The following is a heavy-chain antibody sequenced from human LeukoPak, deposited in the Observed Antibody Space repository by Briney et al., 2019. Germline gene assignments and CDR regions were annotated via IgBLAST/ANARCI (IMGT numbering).Heavy chain of an antibody. CDR3: ARDRDGSYYYDSSGYYGGAFDI. Sequence: SETLSLTCTVSGGSISSHYWSWVRQPPGKGLEWIGYIYYSGNTNYNPSLKSRVTISVDTSKNQFSLKLSSVTAADTAVYYCARDRDGSYYYDSSGYYGGAFDIWGQGTMVTVSS. CDR1: GGSISSHY. D-gene: IGHD3-22*01. V-gene: IGHV4-59*11. CDR2: IYYSGNT. J-gene: IGHJ3*02.